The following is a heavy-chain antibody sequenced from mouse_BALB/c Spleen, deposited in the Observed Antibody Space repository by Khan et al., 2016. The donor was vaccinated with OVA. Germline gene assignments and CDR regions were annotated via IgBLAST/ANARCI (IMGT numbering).Heavy chain of an antibody. CDR3: ARVPTFITTALDY. D-gene: IGHD1-2*01. V-gene: IGHV5-12-2*01. CDR1: GFTFSSNT. J-gene: IGHJ4*01. Sequence: EVELVESGGGLVQPGGSLKLSCAASGFTFSSNTMSWVRQTPEKRLEWVAYITNGGGSTYYPDTVNGRFTISRDNAKNTLYLQMSSLKSEDTAMYYCARVPTFITTALDYWGQGTSVTVSS. CDR2: ITNGGGST.